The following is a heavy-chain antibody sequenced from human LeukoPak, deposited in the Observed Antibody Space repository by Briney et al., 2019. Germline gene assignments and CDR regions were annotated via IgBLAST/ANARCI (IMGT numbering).Heavy chain of an antibody. CDR2: ISSSGSTI. CDR3: ASAGDYGDYVFDY. CDR1: GFTFSSYE. V-gene: IGHV3-48*03. Sequence: GGSLRLSCAASGFTFSSYEMNWVRQAPGKGLEWVSYISSSGSTIYYADSVKGRFTISRDNAKNSLYLQMNSLRAEDTAVYYCASAGDYGDYVFDYWGQGTLVTVSS. J-gene: IGHJ4*02. D-gene: IGHD4-17*01.